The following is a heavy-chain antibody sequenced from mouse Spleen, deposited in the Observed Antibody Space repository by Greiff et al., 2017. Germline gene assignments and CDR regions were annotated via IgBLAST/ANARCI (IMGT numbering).Heavy chain of an antibody. Sequence: EVQLQQSGPELVKPGASVKISCKASGYTFTDYYMNWVKQSHGKSLEWIGDINPNNGGTSYNQKFKGKATLTVDKSSSTAYMELRSLTSEDSAVYYCARDDYDSQGYYAMDYWGQGTSVTVSS. CDR3: ARDDYDSQGYYAMDY. V-gene: IGHV1-26*01. CDR2: INPNNGGT. CDR1: GYTFTDYY. D-gene: IGHD2-4*01. J-gene: IGHJ4*01.